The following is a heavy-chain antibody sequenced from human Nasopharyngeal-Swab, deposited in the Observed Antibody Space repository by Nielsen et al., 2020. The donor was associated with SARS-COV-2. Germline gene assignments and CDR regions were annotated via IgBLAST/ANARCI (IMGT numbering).Heavy chain of an antibody. Sequence: GEALKISWKGSGDSFTSDWIGRERQTPGKGLERMGIIYPGDSETRHSPSFQGQVTISADKSISTAYLQWSSLKASDTAMYSCARLATVPTNYYYYGMDVWGQGTTVTVSS. CDR2: IYPGDSET. J-gene: IGHJ6*02. D-gene: IGHD4-11*01. V-gene: IGHV5-51*01. CDR3: ARLATVPTNYYYYGMDV. CDR1: GDSFTSDW.